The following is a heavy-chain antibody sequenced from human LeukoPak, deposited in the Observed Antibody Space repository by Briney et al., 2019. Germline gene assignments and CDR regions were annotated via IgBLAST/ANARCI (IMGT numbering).Heavy chain of an antibody. Sequence: GASVKASCKASGYTFTSYGISWVRQAPGQGLEWMGWISAYNGNTNYAQKLQGRVTMTTDTSTSTAYMELRSLRSDDTAVYYCARDPRGQQLVPLGMDVWGKGTTVTVSS. CDR2: ISAYNGNT. CDR3: ARDPRGQQLVPLGMDV. V-gene: IGHV1-18*04. D-gene: IGHD6-13*01. CDR1: GYTFTSYG. J-gene: IGHJ6*04.